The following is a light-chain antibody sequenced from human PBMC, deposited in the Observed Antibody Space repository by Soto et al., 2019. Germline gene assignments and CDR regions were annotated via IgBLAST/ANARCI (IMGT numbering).Light chain of an antibody. CDR2: DVT. CDR1: SSDVGGYNY. V-gene: IGLV2-14*03. CDR3: ISFTSRHIYV. J-gene: IGLJ1*01. Sequence: QSVLTQPASVSGSPGQSITISCTGTSSDVGGYNYDSWYQQHPGRAPKLIIYDVTNRPSGISNRFSGSKSGNTASLTIPGLQTEDEADYYCISFTSRHIYVFGTGTKVTVL.